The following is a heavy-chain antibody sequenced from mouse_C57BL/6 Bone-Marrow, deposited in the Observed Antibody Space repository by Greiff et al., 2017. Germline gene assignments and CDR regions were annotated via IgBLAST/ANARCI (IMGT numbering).Heavy chain of an antibody. CDR1: GYSFTDYN. D-gene: IGHD1-1*01. J-gene: IGHJ3*01. CDR2: INPNYGTT. Sequence: EVQLQQSGPELVKPGASVKISCKASGYSFTDYNMNWVKQSNGKSLEWIGVINPNYGTTSYNQKFKGKAPLTVAQSSSTAYMQLHSLTSEDSAVYYCARTAVITTVVPFAYWGQGTLVTVSA. CDR3: ARTAVITTVVPFAY. V-gene: IGHV1-39*01.